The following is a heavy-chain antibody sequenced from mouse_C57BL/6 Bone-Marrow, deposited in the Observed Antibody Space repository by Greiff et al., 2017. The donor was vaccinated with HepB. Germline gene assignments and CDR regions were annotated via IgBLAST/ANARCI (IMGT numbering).Heavy chain of an antibody. D-gene: IGHD2-1*01. J-gene: IGHJ1*03. Sequence: VQLKESGGGLVQPGESLKLSCESNEYEFPSHDMSWVRKTPEKRLELVAAINSDGGSTYYPDTMERRFIISRDNTKKTLYLQMSSLRSEDTALYYCARFYGNYGWYFDVWGTGTTVTVSS. CDR1: EYEFPSHD. CDR2: INSDGGST. V-gene: IGHV5-2*01. CDR3: ARFYGNYGWYFDV.